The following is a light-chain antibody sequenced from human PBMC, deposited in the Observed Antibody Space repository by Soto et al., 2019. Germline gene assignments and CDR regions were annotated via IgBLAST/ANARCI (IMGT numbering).Light chain of an antibody. CDR1: SGNIAFNY. CDR2: EDQ. CDR3: QTYDVTNWV. J-gene: IGLJ3*02. Sequence: NFMLTQPHSVSESPGKTVTLSCTRSSGNIAFNYVQWYQQRPGSAPTIVIYEDQKRPSGVPDRFSGSIVSSSNSASLTISGLKTEDEADYYCQTYDVTNWVFGGGTKLTV. V-gene: IGLV6-57*03.